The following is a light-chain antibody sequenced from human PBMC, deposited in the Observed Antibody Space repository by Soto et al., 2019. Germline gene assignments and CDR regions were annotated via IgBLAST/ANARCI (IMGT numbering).Light chain of an antibody. CDR3: SSYTSSSTLEV. Sequence: QSALTQPASVSGSPGQSITISCTGTSSDVGGYNYASWYQQHPGKAPKLMIYEVSNRPSGVSNRFSGSKSGNTASLTISGLQAEDEADYYCSSYTSSSTLEVFGTGTKVT. J-gene: IGLJ1*01. V-gene: IGLV2-14*01. CDR2: EVS. CDR1: SSDVGGYNY.